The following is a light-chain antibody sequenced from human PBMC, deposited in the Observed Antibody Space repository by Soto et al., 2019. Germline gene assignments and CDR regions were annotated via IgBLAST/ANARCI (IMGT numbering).Light chain of an antibody. J-gene: IGKJ2*01. Sequence: EIVMTQSPATLSVSPGERATLSGRATQSVSSKLAWFQQKPGQAPRLLIYGASTRATDIPARFSGSGSGTEFSLTISSLQSEDFAVYYCQQYNNWPHTFGQGTKLEIK. CDR1: QSVSSK. CDR2: GAS. V-gene: IGKV3-15*01. CDR3: QQYNNWPHT.